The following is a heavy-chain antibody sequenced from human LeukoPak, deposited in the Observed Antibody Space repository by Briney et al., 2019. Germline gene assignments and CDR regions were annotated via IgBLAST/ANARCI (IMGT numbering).Heavy chain of an antibody. CDR2: ISWNSGSI. CDR1: GFTFDDYA. D-gene: IGHD6-19*01. CDR3: ARWLVTNLYDAFGI. J-gene: IGHJ3*02. Sequence: GRSLRLSCAASGFTFDDYAMHWVRQAPGKGLEWVSGISWNSGSIGYADSVKSRFTISRDNAKNSLYLQMNSLRAEDTAVYYCARWLVTNLYDAFGIWGQGTMVTVSS. V-gene: IGHV3-9*01.